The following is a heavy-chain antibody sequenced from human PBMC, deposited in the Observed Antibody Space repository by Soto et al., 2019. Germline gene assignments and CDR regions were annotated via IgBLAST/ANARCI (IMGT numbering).Heavy chain of an antibody. CDR1: GGTFSSYT. Sequence: SVKVSCKASGGTFSSYTISWVRQAPGQGLEWMGRIIPILGIANYAQKFQGRVTITADKSTSTAYMELSSLRSEDTAVYYCARSCSGGSCYSDAFDIWGQGTMVTVSS. V-gene: IGHV1-69*02. D-gene: IGHD2-15*01. CDR2: IIPILGIA. J-gene: IGHJ3*02. CDR3: ARSCSGGSCYSDAFDI.